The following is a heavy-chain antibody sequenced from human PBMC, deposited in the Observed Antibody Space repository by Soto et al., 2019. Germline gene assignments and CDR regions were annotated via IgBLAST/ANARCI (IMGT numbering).Heavy chain of an antibody. CDR2: ISHDGSYK. CDR3: AKGLLAIVGTTLPRDAFNI. V-gene: IGHV3-30*18. D-gene: IGHD1-26*01. J-gene: IGHJ3*02. CDR1: GFSFTTYV. Sequence: QVQLVESVGGVVQPGRSLRLSCAASGFSFTTYVMHWVRQAPGKGLEWVAVISHDGSYKYYGDAVKGRFTISRDTSKNAVYLEMNSLRPEDTAVYYCAKGLLAIVGTTLPRDAFNIWGQGTMVTVSS.